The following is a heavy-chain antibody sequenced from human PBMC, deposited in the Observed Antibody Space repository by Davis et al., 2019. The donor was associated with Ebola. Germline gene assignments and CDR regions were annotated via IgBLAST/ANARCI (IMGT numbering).Heavy chain of an antibody. CDR1: GYTFTSYD. CDR3: ARSRFGGGNVRGFGDY. V-gene: IGHV1-18*01. J-gene: IGHJ4*02. D-gene: IGHD4-23*01. Sequence: AASVKVSCKASGYTFTSYDINWVRQATGQGLEWMGWISAYNGNTNYAQKLQGRVTMTTDTSTSTAYMELRSLRSEDTAVYYCARSRFGGGNVRGFGDYWGQGTLVTVSS. CDR2: ISAYNGNT.